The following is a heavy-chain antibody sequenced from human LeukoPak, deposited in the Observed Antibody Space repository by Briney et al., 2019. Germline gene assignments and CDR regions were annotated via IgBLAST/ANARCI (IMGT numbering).Heavy chain of an antibody. CDR3: ARTYDSSGYGDY. V-gene: IGHV4-30-4*01. CDR1: GGSISSGDYY. Sequence: SQTLSLTCTVSGGSISSGDYYWSWIRQPPGKGLEWIGYIYYSGSTYYNPSLKSRVTISVDTSKNQFSLKLSSVTAADTAVYYCARTYDSSGYGDYWGQGPLVTVSS. D-gene: IGHD3-22*01. J-gene: IGHJ4*02. CDR2: IYYSGST.